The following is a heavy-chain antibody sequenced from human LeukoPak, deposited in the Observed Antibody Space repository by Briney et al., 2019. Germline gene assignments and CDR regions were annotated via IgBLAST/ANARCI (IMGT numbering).Heavy chain of an antibody. J-gene: IGHJ4*02. CDR3: ARDLLGRGTAGNFDY. V-gene: IGHV3-66*01. CDR2: IYSGGST. Sequence: AGGSLRLSCAASGFTVSSNYMSWVRQAPGKGLEWVSAIYSGGSTYYADSVKGRLTISRDNSKNTLYLQMNSLRAEDTAVYYCARDLLGRGTAGNFDYWGQGTLVTVSS. CDR1: GFTVSSNY. D-gene: IGHD3-16*01.